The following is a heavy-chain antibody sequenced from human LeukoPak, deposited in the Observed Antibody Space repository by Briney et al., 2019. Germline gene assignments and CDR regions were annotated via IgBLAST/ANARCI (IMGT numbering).Heavy chain of an antibody. CDR3: ARAHTGSYYDASGPNWFDP. D-gene: IGHD3-22*01. J-gene: IGHJ5*02. CDR1: GFTFSSYA. Sequence: PGGSLRLSCAASGFTFSSYAMSWVRQAPGKGLEWVSAISGTDGSTYYADSVKGRFTISRDNSKNTLYLQMNSLRVEDTAVYYCARAHTGSYYDASGPNWFDPWGQGTLVTVSS. V-gene: IGHV3-23*01. CDR2: ISGTDGST.